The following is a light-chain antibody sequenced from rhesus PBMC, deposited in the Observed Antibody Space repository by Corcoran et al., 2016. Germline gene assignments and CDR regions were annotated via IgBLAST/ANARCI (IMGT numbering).Light chain of an antibody. V-gene: IGKV1-22*01. CDR2: KTS. CDR1: QTISSW. CDR3: LQYTSRPWT. J-gene: IGKJ1*01. Sequence: DIQMTQSPSALSASVGDTVTLTCRASQTISSWLDWYQQKPGKAPKLLIYKTSSLESGVPSRFSGSGSGTDFTLTISSLQPEEFGTYYCLQYTSRPWTFGQGTKVEIK.